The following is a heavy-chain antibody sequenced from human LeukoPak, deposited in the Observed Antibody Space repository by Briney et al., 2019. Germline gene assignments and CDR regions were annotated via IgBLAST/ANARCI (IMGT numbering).Heavy chain of an antibody. CDR2: IGGSGGST. D-gene: IGHD3-22*01. V-gene: IGHV3-23*01. Sequence: PGGSLRLSCAASGFTFSSYSMNWVRQAPGKGLEWVSAIGGSGGSTYYADSVKGRFTISRDNSKNTLYLQMNSLRAEDTAVYYCAKPVGRGYYYDSSGSDYWGQGTLVTVSS. CDR3: AKPVGRGYYYDSSGSDY. CDR1: GFTFSSYS. J-gene: IGHJ4*02.